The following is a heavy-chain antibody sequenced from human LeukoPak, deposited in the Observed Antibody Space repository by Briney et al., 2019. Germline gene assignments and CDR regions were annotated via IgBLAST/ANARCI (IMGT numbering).Heavy chain of an antibody. CDR2: IGTSSTTI. D-gene: IGHD4-23*01. CDR1: GFTFSSYT. CDR3: ASGGDYVGIAATFRY. J-gene: IGHJ4*02. V-gene: IGHV3-48*04. Sequence: GGSLRLSCAASGFTFSSYTMNWVRQPPGKGLEWVSNIGTSSTTIYYADSVKGRFTISRDDAKSSLYLHMNNLRTEDTALYYCASGGDYVGIAATFRYWGQGSLVTVSS.